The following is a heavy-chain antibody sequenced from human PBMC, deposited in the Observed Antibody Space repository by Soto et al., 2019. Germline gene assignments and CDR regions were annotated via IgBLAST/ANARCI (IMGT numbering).Heavy chain of an antibody. CDR3: AKGLLEDSSSLDAFDI. V-gene: IGHV3-23*01. Sequence: EVQLLESGGGLVQPGGSLRLSCAASGFTFSSYAMSWVRQAPGKGLEWVSAISGSGGSTYYADSVKGRFTISRDNSKNTLYLQMNSLRAEDTAVYYCAKGLLEDSSSLDAFDIWGQGTMVTVSS. J-gene: IGHJ3*02. CDR2: ISGSGGST. D-gene: IGHD6-6*01. CDR1: GFTFSSYA.